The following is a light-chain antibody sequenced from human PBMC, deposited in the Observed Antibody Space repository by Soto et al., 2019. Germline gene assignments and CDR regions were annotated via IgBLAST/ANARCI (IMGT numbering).Light chain of an antibody. CDR2: LNSDGSH. CDR1: SGHNSYA. V-gene: IGLV4-69*02. Sequence: QSVLTQSPSASASLGASVKLTCTLSSGHNSYAITWHQQQPEKGPRYLMKLNSDGSHSKGDGIPDRFSGSSSGAERCLTFTSLQSEDEADYYCQTWGTAIQLFGGGTKLTLL. J-gene: IGLJ2*01. CDR3: QTWGTAIQL.